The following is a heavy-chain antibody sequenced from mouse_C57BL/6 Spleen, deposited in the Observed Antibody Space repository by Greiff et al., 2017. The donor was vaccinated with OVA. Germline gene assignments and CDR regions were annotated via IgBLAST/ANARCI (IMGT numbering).Heavy chain of an antibody. CDR1: GFTFSSYG. CDR2: ISSGGSYT. D-gene: IGHD1-1*01. CDR3: ARLYGSSYHAMDY. V-gene: IGHV5-6*02. Sequence: DVMLVESGGDLVKPGGSLKLSCAASGFTFSSYGMSWVRQTPDKRLEWVATISSGGSYTYYPDSVKGRFTISRDNAKNTLYLQMSSLKSEDTAMYYCARLYGSSYHAMDYWGQGTSVTVSS. J-gene: IGHJ4*01.